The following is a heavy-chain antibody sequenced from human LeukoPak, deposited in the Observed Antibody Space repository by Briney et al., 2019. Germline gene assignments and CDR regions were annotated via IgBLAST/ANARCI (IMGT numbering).Heavy chain of an antibody. D-gene: IGHD3-10*01. CDR1: GFTFSSYA. J-gene: IGHJ4*02. CDR3: ATGADRFGEFDY. Sequence: GGSLRLSCAASGFTFSSYAMSWVRQAPGKGLEWVSGMSGGGGSAYYAASVKGRFSISRDDSTNTLFLHMDSLRAEGTATYYCATGADRFGEFDYWGQGTLVTVSS. CDR2: MSGGGGSA. V-gene: IGHV3-23*01.